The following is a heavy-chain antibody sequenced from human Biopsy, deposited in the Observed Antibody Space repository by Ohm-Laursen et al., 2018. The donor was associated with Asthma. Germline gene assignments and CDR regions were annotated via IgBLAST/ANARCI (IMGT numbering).Heavy chain of an antibody. CDR3: VRWRSGYPDHYSDF. CDR2: ISSDVRE. V-gene: IGHV3-30*03. Sequence: SLRLSCAASGFTFRNFGMHWVRQAPGKGLEWVALISSDVREWYADSVKGRFTISRNNSKNTLDLQMNSLRGDDTAVYYCVRWRSGYPDHYSDFWGLGTLVTVSS. CDR1: GFTFRNFG. J-gene: IGHJ4*02. D-gene: IGHD2-21*01.